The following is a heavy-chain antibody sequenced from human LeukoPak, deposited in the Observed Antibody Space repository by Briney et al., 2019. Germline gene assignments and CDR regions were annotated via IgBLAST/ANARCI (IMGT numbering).Heavy chain of an antibody. J-gene: IGHJ4*02. V-gene: IGHV1-18*01. CDR3: ASSVSMVRGVAIDY. CDR1: GYTFTSYG. Sequence: ASVKVSCKASGYTFTSYGISWVRQAPGQGLEWMGWINNYNNNTNYVQKFQGRVTMTRDTSTSTVYMELSSLRSEDTAVYYCASSVSMVRGVAIDYWGQGTLVTVSS. D-gene: IGHD3-10*01. CDR2: INNYNNNT.